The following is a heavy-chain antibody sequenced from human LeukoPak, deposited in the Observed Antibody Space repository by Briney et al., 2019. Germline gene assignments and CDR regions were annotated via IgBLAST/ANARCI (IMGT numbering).Heavy chain of an antibody. CDR3: ALLVDYYYYGMDV. V-gene: IGHV3-23*01. J-gene: IGHJ6*02. D-gene: IGHD2-8*02. CDR2: ISGSGGST. CDR1: GFTFSSYD. Sequence: GGSLRLSCAASGFTFSSYDMSWVRQAPGKGLEWVSAISGSGGSTYYADSVKGRFTISRDNSKNTLYLQMNSLRAEDTAVYYCALLVDYYYYGMDVWGQGTTVTVSS.